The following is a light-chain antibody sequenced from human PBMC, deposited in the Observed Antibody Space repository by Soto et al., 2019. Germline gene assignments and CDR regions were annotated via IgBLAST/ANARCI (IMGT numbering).Light chain of an antibody. Sequence: EVVMTQSPVTLSVSPGERATLSCRTSQSVNANLAWYQQKPGQAPRLLIDGASNRATGIPARFSGSGFGTEFILTISSLQSEDFAVYYCQQYNTWLWTFGQGTKVEI. CDR1: QSVNAN. J-gene: IGKJ1*01. CDR2: GAS. V-gene: IGKV3-15*01. CDR3: QQYNTWLWT.